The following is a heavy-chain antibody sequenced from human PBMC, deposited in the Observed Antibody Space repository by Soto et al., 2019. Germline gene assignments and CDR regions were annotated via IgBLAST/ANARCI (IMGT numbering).Heavy chain of an antibody. CDR1: GFSFSSYV. CDR3: AGVFYGGDSVNNF. J-gene: IGHJ4*02. V-gene: IGHV3-30-3*01. CDR2: TSYDGNNR. D-gene: IGHD2-21*02. Sequence: QVRLVESGGGVVQPGRSLRLSCAGSGFSFSSYVLSWVRQAPGRGLEWVAATSYDGNNRYYADSVKGRFIISRDNSKNTLDLEMETPRPEDTAVYYCAGVFYGGDSVNNFWGQGTPGTVSS.